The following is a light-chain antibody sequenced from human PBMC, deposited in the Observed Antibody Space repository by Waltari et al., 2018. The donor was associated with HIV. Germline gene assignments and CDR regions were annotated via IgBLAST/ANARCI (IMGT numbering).Light chain of an antibody. CDR3: QSYGSGNWV. CDR2: EDN. CDR1: SGGIATNY. V-gene: IGLV6-57*03. Sequence: NFVLTQPHSVSESPGKTVAISCTRISGGIATNYVQWYQQRPGSAPTTVIYEDNQRPSGVPDRFSCSIDRSSNSAALTISGLRTEDEADYYCQSYGSGNWVFGGGTKLTVL. J-gene: IGLJ3*02.